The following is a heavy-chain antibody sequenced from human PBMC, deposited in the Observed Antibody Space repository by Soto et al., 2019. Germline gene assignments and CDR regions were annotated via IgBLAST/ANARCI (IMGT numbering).Heavy chain of an antibody. J-gene: IGHJ6*02. V-gene: IGHV3-48*02. CDR1: GFTFSSYS. CDR3: ARDERFGEASYYYYGMDV. Sequence: EVQLVESGGGLVQPEGSLRLSCAASGFTFSSYSMNWVRQAPGKGLEWVSYISSSSSTIYYADSVKGRFTISRDNAKNSLYLQMNSLRDEDTAVYYCARDERFGEASYYYYGMDVWGQGTTVTVSS. D-gene: IGHD3-10*01. CDR2: ISSSSSTI.